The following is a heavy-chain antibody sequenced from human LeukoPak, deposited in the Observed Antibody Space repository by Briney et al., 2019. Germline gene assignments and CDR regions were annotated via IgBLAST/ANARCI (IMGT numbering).Heavy chain of an antibody. V-gene: IGHV5-51*01. CDR1: GYSFTSYW. Sequence: KPGESLKISCKGSGYSFTSYWIGWLRQMPGKGLEWMGIIYPGDSDTRYSPSFQGQVTISADKSISTAYLQWSSLKASDTAMYYCASQCSITSCYGGGLDPWGQGTLVTVSS. CDR3: ASQCSITSCYGGGLDP. D-gene: IGHD2-2*01. J-gene: IGHJ5*02. CDR2: IYPGDSDT.